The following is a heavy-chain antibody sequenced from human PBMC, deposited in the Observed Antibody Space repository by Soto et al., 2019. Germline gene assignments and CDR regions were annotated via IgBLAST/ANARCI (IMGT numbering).Heavy chain of an antibody. CDR1: GYTFTGYY. CDR2: INPNSGGT. D-gene: IGHD3-10*01. CDR3: ARGGRGEDSQRSQLWFDP. Sequence: ASVKVSCKASGYTFTGYYMHWVRQAPGQGLEWMGWINPNSGGTNYAQKFQGRVTMTRDTSISTAYMELSRLRSDDTAVYYCARGGRGEDSQRSQLWFDPWGQGTLVTVSS. J-gene: IGHJ5*02. V-gene: IGHV1-2*02.